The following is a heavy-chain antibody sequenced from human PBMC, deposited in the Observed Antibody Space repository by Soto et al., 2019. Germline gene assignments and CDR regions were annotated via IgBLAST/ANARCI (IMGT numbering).Heavy chain of an antibody. Sequence: QVQLVQSGAELKKPGSSVKVSCEASGGSFISYSFTWVRQAPGQGLEWMGRIIPIQNKANYALKFHDRVTITADRSTRTAYMELRSLRPEDTAVYYCAKSLLFVDHAYMDVWGKGTTVTVSS. CDR1: GGSFISYS. D-gene: IGHD2-15*01. CDR3: AKSLLFVDHAYMDV. V-gene: IGHV1-69*02. CDR2: IIPIQNKA. J-gene: IGHJ6*03.